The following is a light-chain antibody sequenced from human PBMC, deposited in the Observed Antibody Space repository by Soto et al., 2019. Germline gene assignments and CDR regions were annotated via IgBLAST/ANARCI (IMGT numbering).Light chain of an antibody. V-gene: IGLV2-14*01. CDR1: SSDVGGYNY. CDR3: SSYTNYRPVV. Sequence: QSALTQPASVSGSPGQSITISCTGTSSDVGGYNYVSWYQQHPGKAPKLMIFDVSNRPSGVSYRFSGSKSGNTASLTISGLQAEDEADYYCSSYTNYRPVVFGGGTKLTVL. J-gene: IGLJ2*01. CDR2: DVS.